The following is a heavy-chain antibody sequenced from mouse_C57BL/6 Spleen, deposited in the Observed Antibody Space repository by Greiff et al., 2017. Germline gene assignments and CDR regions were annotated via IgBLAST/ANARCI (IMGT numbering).Heavy chain of an antibody. CDR1: GFSLSTFGMG. CDR3: ARLEVWYYGSSPYAMDY. CDR2: IWWDDDK. Sequence: QVQLKESGPGILQPSQTLSLTCSFSGFSLSTFGMGVGWIRQPSGKGLEWLAHIWWDDDKYYNPALKSRLTISKDTSKNQVFLKIANVDTADTATYDCARLEVWYYGSSPYAMDYWGQGTSVTVSS. V-gene: IGHV8-8*01. D-gene: IGHD1-1*01. J-gene: IGHJ4*01.